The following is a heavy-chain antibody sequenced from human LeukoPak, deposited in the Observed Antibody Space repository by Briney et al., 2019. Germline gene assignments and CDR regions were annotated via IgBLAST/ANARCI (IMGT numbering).Heavy chain of an antibody. J-gene: IGHJ4*02. CDR2: IKQDGSEK. Sequence: GGSLRLSCAASGFTFSSYWMSWVRQAQGKGLEWVANIKQDGSEKYYVDSVKGRFTISRDNAKNSLYLQMNSLRAEDTAVYYCAREPEGGNVDYWGQGTLVTVSS. V-gene: IGHV3-7*03. D-gene: IGHD1-1*01. CDR1: GFTFSSYW. CDR3: AREPEGGNVDY.